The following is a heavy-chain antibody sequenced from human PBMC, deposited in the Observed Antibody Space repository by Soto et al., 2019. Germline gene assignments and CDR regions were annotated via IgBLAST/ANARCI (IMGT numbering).Heavy chain of an antibody. CDR1: GFTFSSYG. CDR3: ARGLYSYGLVYYYGMDV. CDR2: IWYDGSNK. V-gene: IGHV3-33*01. J-gene: IGHJ6*02. D-gene: IGHD5-18*01. Sequence: GGSLRLSCAASGFTFSSYGMHWVRQAPGKGLEWVAVIWYDGSNKYYADSVKGRFTISRDNSKNTLYLQMNSLRAEDTAVYYCARGLYSYGLVYYYGMDVWGQGTTVTVSS.